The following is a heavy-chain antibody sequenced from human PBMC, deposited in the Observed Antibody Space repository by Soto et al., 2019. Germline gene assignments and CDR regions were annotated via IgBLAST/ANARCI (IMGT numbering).Heavy chain of an antibody. CDR2: IIPILGIA. CDR1: GGTFSSYT. J-gene: IGHJ5*02. D-gene: IGHD3-3*01. Sequence: QVQLVQSGAEVKKPGSSVKVSCKASGGTFSSYTISWVRQAPGQGLEWMGRIIPILGIANYAQKFQGRVTITADKTTSTAYMELSGLRSEDTAVYYCAREAYYDFWSGYDRSWFDPWGQGTLVTVSS. CDR3: AREAYYDFWSGYDRSWFDP. V-gene: IGHV1-69*08.